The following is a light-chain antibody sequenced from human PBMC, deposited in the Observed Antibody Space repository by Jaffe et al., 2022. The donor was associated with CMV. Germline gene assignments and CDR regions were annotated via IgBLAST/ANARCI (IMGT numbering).Light chain of an antibody. CDR1: QSISSN. Sequence: VVMTQSPATLSVSPGERATLSCRASQSISSNLAWYQQKPGQPPRLLIYGASTRATDIPARFSGSGSGTEFTLTISSLQSEDFAVFYCQQYNRWPRTFGQGTKVEIK. CDR3: QQYNRWPRT. V-gene: IGKV3-15*01. J-gene: IGKJ1*01. CDR2: GAS.